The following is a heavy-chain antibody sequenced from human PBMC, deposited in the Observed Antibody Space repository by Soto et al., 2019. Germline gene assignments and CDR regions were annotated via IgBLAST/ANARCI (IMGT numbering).Heavy chain of an antibody. CDR1: GLTFSTFA. CDR3: AARRSCSGGSCYCPNY. CDR2: IGGSDVST. D-gene: IGHD2-15*01. V-gene: IGHV3-23*01. Sequence: EVQLLESGGDLVNPGGSLRLSFAASGLTFSTFARSWVRRAPGKGLKWVSVIGGSDVSTHYADSVKGRFAISRDNSKNTLYLQMNSLRAEDTAVYYCAARRSCSGGSCYCPNYWGQGTLVTVSS. J-gene: IGHJ4*02.